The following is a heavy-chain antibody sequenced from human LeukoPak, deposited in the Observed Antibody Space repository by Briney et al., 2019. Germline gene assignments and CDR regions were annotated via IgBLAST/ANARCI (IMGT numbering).Heavy chain of an antibody. V-gene: IGHV4-59*12. D-gene: IGHD4-23*01. CDR3: ARDFGGSYGMDV. J-gene: IGHJ6*02. CDR1: GGSISSYY. CDR2: IYYSGST. Sequence: SETLSLTCTVSGGSISSYYWSWIRQPPGKGLEWSGYIYYSGSTNYNPSLRSRVTISVDTSKNQFSLKLSSVTAADTAVYYCARDFGGSYGMDVWGQGTTVTVSS.